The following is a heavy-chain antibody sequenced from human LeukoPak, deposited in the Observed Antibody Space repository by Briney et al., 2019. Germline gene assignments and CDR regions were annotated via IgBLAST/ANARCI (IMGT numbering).Heavy chain of an antibody. Sequence: GGSLRLSCAASGFTFSSYGMHWVRQAPGKGLEWVAVIWYDGSNKYYADSVKGRFTISRDNSKNTLYLQMNSLRAEDTAVYYCAKLPSSSIAARPIDYWGQGTLVTVSS. D-gene: IGHD6-6*01. J-gene: IGHJ4*02. CDR3: AKLPSSSIAARPIDY. CDR2: IWYDGSNK. CDR1: GFTFSSYG. V-gene: IGHV3-33*06.